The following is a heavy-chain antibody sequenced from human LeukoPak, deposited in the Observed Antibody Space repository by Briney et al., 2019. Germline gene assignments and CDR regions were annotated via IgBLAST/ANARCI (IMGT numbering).Heavy chain of an antibody. J-gene: IGHJ4*02. D-gene: IGHD3-16*01. V-gene: IGHV3-23*01. Sequence: PGGSLRLSCAASGFTFSSYAMSWVRQAPGKGLEWVSGIGGSGDSTHYADSVKGRFTISRDSSKNTLYLQMNSLTAEDTAVYYCAKGRGRLGKSPIDYWGQGTLVTVSS. CDR3: AKGRGRLGKSPIDY. CDR1: GFTFSSYA. CDR2: IGGSGDST.